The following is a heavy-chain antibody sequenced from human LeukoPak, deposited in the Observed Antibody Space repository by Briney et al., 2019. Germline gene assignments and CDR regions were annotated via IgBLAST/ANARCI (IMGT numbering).Heavy chain of an antibody. V-gene: IGHV4-39*07. J-gene: IGHJ3*02. CDR2: IYYTGTT. D-gene: IGHD4-17*01. Sequence: PSETLSLTCTVSGGSISSNKYYWGWIRQPPGKGLEWIASIYYTGTTYYNPSLKSRVTISVDTSKNQFSLKLSSVTAADTAVYYCARVATVTTAYAFDIWGQGTMVTVSS. CDR1: GGSISSNKYY. CDR3: ARVATVTTAYAFDI.